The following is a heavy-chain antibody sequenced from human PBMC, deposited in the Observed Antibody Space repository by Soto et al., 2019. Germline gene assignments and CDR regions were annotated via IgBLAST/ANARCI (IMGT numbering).Heavy chain of an antibody. Sequence: QLLLQESGPGLVKPSETLSLTCTVSGGSILDSTYYWAWIRQSPGKGLEWIGTIFYSGGTFYTPSLKSRVTMSGDPCNSQFSLKLSSVTAADTAVYYCARQASGYYYGWFDPWGQGTLVTVSS. CDR1: GGSILDSTYY. CDR2: IFYSGGT. V-gene: IGHV4-39*01. D-gene: IGHD3-22*01. CDR3: ARQASGYYYGWFDP. J-gene: IGHJ5*02.